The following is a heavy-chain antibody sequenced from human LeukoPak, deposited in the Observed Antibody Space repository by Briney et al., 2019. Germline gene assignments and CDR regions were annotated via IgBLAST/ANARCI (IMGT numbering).Heavy chain of an antibody. CDR3: ARGPRYFRYGLDV. Sequence: SETLSLTCAVYGGSFSGYYWSWIRQPPGKGLEWIGEINHSGSTNYNPSLKSRVTISVDTSKNQFSLKLNSVTAADTAVYYCARGPRYFRYGLDVWGKGTTVTVSS. D-gene: IGHD3-9*01. V-gene: IGHV4-34*01. J-gene: IGHJ6*04. CDR2: INHSGST. CDR1: GGSFSGYY.